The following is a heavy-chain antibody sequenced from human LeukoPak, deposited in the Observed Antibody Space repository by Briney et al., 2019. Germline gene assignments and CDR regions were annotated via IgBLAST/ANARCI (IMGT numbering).Heavy chain of an antibody. D-gene: IGHD3-10*01. V-gene: IGHV1-8*01. Sequence: ASVKVSCKASGYTFTSYDINWVRQATGQGLEWMGWMNPNSGNTGYAQKFQGRVTMTRNTSISTAYMELSSLRSEDTAVYYCARVTAGWFGELLVFSQLGYYYYYMDVWGKGTTVTISS. CDR1: GYTFTSYD. J-gene: IGHJ6*03. CDR2: MNPNSGNT. CDR3: ARVTAGWFGELLVFSQLGYYYYYMDV.